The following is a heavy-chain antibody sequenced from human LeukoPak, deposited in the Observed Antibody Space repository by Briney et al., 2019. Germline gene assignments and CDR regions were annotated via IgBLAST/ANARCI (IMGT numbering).Heavy chain of an antibody. Sequence: PARSLRLSCVASGFSFSSHGRYWVRQAPGKGLEWLAIIWYDGSNKLYVDSGKGRFTISRDNSKNTLYLQMNSLRAEDTAVYYCAKGPSDTAMATAFDYWGQGTLVTVSS. CDR1: GFSFSSHG. CDR3: AKGPSDTAMATAFDY. V-gene: IGHV3-33*06. CDR2: IWYDGSNK. J-gene: IGHJ4*02. D-gene: IGHD5-18*01.